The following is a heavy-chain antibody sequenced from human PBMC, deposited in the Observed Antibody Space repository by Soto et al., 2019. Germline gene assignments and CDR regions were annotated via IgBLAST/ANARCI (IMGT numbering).Heavy chain of an antibody. V-gene: IGHV1-18*01. D-gene: IGHD5-12*01. CDR2: ISAYNGNT. J-gene: IGHJ4*02. CDR3: ARGFRTESGYSSPRDY. CDR1: GYTFTSYS. Sequence: ASVKVSCKASGYTFTSYSISWVRQAPGQGLEWMGWISAYNGNTNYAQKLQGRVTMTTDTSTSTAYMELRSLRSDDTAVYYCARGFRTESGYSSPRDYWGQRTLVTVSS.